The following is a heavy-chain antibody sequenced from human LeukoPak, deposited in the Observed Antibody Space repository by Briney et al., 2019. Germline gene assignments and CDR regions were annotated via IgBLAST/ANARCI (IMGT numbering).Heavy chain of an antibody. CDR3: ARTRLLSWFDP. J-gene: IGHJ5*02. CDR1: GGSFSGYY. V-gene: IGHV4-34*01. CDR2: INHSGST. Sequence: SETLSLTCAVYGGSFSGYYWSWIRQPPGKGLEWIGEINHSGSTNYNPSLKSRVTISVDTSKNHFSLNLRSVTAADTAVYYCARTRLLSWFDPWGQGTLVTVSS.